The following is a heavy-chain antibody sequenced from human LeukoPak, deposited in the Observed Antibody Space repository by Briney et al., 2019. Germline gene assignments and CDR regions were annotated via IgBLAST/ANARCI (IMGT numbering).Heavy chain of an antibody. D-gene: IGHD3-3*01. V-gene: IGHV4-30-2*01. CDR1: GGSISSGGYS. CDR2: IYHSGST. J-gene: IGHJ5*02. CDR3: ARVDDSRGWFDP. Sequence: PSQTLSLTCAVSGGSISSGGYSWSWIRQPPGKGLECIGYIYHSGSTYYNPSLKSRVTISVDTSKNQFSLKLSSVTAADTAVYYCARVDDSRGWFDPWGQGTLVTVSS.